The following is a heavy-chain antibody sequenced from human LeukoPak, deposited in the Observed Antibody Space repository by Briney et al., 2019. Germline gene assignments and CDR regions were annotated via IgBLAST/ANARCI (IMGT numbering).Heavy chain of an antibody. Sequence: TDTLSLTCTVSGGSISTYYWSWIRQPPGKGLEWIGYIYNSGCTNYNPSLKSRVTISVDTSKNRFSLKLSSVTAADTAVYYCARESSTSWYLDYWGQGTLVTV. V-gene: IGHV4-59*01. CDR1: GGSISTYY. CDR3: ARESSTSWYLDY. J-gene: IGHJ4*02. CDR2: IYNSGCT. D-gene: IGHD2-2*01.